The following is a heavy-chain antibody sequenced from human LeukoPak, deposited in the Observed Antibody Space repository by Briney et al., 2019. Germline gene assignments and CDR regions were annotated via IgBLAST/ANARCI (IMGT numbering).Heavy chain of an antibody. D-gene: IGHD2-2*01. Sequence: GASVRVSCKASGGTFSSYAISWVRQAPGQGLEWMGGIIPIFGTANYAQKFRGRVTITTDESTSTAYMELSSLRSEDTAVYYCARVRSGYCSSTSCYFDYWGQGTLVTVSS. CDR2: IIPIFGTA. CDR3: ARVRSGYCSSTSCYFDY. V-gene: IGHV1-69*05. J-gene: IGHJ4*02. CDR1: GGTFSSYA.